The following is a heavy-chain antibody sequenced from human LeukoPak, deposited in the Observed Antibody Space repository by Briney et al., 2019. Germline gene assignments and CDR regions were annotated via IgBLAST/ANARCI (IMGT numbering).Heavy chain of an antibody. CDR3: ARDGNGIVGATSIDY. CDR1: GYTCTSYG. D-gene: IGHD1-26*01. J-gene: IGHJ4*02. V-gene: IGHV1-18*01. Sequence: ASVKVSCKASGYTCTSYGISRVRQAPGQGLEWMGWISAYNGNTNYAQKLQGRVTMTTDTSTSTAYMELRSLRSDDTAVYYCARDGNGIVGATSIDYWGQGTLVTVSS. CDR2: ISAYNGNT.